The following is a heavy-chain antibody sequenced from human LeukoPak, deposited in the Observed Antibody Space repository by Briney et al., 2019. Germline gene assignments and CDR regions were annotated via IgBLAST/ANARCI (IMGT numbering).Heavy chain of an antibody. D-gene: IGHD6-13*01. CDR1: GGSISSGGYY. CDR3: ARDSIAAAGTVYGMDV. J-gene: IGHJ6*02. V-gene: IGHV4-31*03. Sequence: PSETLSLTCTVSGGSISSGGYYWSWIRQHPGKGLEWIGYIYYSGSTYYNPSLKGRVTISVDTSKNQFSLKLSSVTAADTAVYYCARDSIAAAGTVYGMDVWGQGTTVTVSS. CDR2: IYYSGST.